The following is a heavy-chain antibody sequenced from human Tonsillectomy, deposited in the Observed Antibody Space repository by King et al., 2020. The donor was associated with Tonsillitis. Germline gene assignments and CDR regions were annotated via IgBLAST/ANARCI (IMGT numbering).Heavy chain of an antibody. Sequence: TLKESGPVLVKPTETLTLTCTVSGFSLSNARMGVSWIRQPPGKALEWLAHIFSNDEKSYSTSLKSRLTISKDTSKSQVVLTMTNMDPVDTATYYCARIRGAGVVAATRSYYFDSWGQGTLVTVSS. D-gene: IGHD2-15*01. V-gene: IGHV2-26*01. CDR1: GFSLSNARMG. CDR3: ARIRGAGVVAATRSYYFDS. J-gene: IGHJ4*02. CDR2: IFSNDEK.